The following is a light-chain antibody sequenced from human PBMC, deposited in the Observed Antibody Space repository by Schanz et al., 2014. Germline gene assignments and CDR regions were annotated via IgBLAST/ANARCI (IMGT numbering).Light chain of an antibody. CDR1: SSDVGGYNY. CDR3: ATWDGSLSGRV. Sequence: QSALTQPPSASGSPGQSVTISCTGTSSDVGGYNYVSWYQQHPGKAPKLMIYEVSKRPSGVPDRFTGSKSGNTASLTVSGLQAEDEGDYYCATWDGSLSGRVFGGGTKLTVL. V-gene: IGLV2-8*01. CDR2: EVS. J-gene: IGLJ3*02.